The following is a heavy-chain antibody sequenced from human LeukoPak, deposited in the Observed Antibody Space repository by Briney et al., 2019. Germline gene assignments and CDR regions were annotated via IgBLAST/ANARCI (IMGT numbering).Heavy chain of an antibody. CDR1: GYTFTSYG. V-gene: IGHV1-18*01. CDR3: ARDQTVNRPGIAAAKFYYYYGMDV. Sequence: GASVKVSCKASGYTFTSYGISWVRQAPGQGLEWMGWISAYNGNTNYAQKLQGRVTMTTDTSTSTAYMELRSLRSDDTAVYYCARDQTVNRPGIAAAKFYYYYGMDVWGQGTTVTVSS. D-gene: IGHD6-13*01. CDR2: ISAYNGNT. J-gene: IGHJ6*02.